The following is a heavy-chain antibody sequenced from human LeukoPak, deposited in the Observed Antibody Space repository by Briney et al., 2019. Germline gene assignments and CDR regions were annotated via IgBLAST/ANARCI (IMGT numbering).Heavy chain of an antibody. V-gene: IGHV4-31*03. Sequence: SQTLSLTCTVSGGSISSGDYYWSWIRQHPGKGLEWIGYIYYSGSTYYNPSLKSRVTISVDTSKNQFSLKLSSVTAADTAVYYCARGRGPTVFDYWGQGTLVTVSS. J-gene: IGHJ4*02. CDR2: IYYSGST. CDR3: ARGRGPTVFDY. CDR1: GGSISSGDYY. D-gene: IGHD4-11*01.